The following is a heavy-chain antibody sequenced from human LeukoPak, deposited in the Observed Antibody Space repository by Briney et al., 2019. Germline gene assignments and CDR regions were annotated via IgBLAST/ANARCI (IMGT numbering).Heavy chain of an antibody. CDR3: ARGVYIAAAQYGY. D-gene: IGHD6-13*01. Sequence: SETLSLTCTVSGGSISNYYWSWIRQPPGKGLEWIGYIYYSGTTNYNPSLKSRVTISVDASKNQFSLKLNSVTAADTAVYYCARGVYIAAAQYGYWGQGTLVTVSS. V-gene: IGHV4-59*01. CDR2: IYYSGTT. J-gene: IGHJ4*02. CDR1: GGSISNYY.